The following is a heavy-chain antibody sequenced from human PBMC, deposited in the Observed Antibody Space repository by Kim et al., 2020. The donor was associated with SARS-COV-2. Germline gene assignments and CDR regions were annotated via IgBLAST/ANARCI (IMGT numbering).Heavy chain of an antibody. D-gene: IGHD4-17*01. Sequence: GGSLRLSCAASGFTFSSYWMNWVRQAPGKGLEWVANIKQDGSEKYYVDSVKGRFTISRDNAKNSLYLQMNSLRAEDTAVYYCARSFTVTTHYYYVMDVWGQGTTDTVS. CDR2: IKQDGSEK. CDR1: GFTFSSYW. J-gene: IGHJ6*02. V-gene: IGHV3-7*03. CDR3: ARSFTVTTHYYYVMDV.